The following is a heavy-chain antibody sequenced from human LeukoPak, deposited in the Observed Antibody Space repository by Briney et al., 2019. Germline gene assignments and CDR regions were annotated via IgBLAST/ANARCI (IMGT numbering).Heavy chain of an antibody. D-gene: IGHD3-22*01. CDR1: GFTVSSSY. J-gene: IGHJ4*02. V-gene: IGHV3-66*01. Sequence: PGGSLRLSCAASGFTVSSSYMCWVRQAPGKGLEWVSLIYSGGSTYYVDSVRGRFTISRDNSKNTLYLQMDSLRAEDTAVYYCARDEYYYDRSAYHYFFDYWGQGTLVTVSS. CDR2: IYSGGST. CDR3: ARDEYYYDRSAYHYFFDY.